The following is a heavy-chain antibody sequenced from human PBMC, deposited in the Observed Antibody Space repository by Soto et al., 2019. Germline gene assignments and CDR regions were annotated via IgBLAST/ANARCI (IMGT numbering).Heavy chain of an antibody. V-gene: IGHV4-31*03. CDR1: GGSISSGGYY. J-gene: IGHJ4*02. D-gene: IGHD3-22*01. Sequence: QVQLQESGPGLVKPSQTLSLTCTVSGGSISSGGYYWSWIRQHPGKALEWIGYIYYSGSTYYNPSLKSRVTISVDTSKNQFALKLSSVTAADTAVYYCARAEDYYDSSGYFDYWGQGTLVTVSS. CDR3: ARAEDYYDSSGYFDY. CDR2: IYYSGST.